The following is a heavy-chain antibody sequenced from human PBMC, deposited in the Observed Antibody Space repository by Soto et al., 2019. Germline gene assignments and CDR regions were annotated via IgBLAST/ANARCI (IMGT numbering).Heavy chain of an antibody. D-gene: IGHD4-17*01. J-gene: IGHJ4*02. V-gene: IGHV1-18*01. CDR3: ARDGPTVTSGYFDY. Sequence: ASVKVSCKASGYTLTSYGFSWVRQAPGQGPEWMGWISAYNGNTNYAQKFQGRVTMTTDTSTSTAYMELRSLRSDDTAVYYCARDGPTVTSGYFDYWGQGTPVTVSS. CDR1: GYTLTSYG. CDR2: ISAYNGNT.